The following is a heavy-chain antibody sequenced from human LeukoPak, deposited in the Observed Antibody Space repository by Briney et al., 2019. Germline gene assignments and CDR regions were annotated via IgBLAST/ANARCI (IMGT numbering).Heavy chain of an antibody. J-gene: IGHJ4*02. D-gene: IGHD1-26*01. V-gene: IGHV4-39*01. CDR1: GGSISSTTYH. Sequence: AETLSLTCTVSGGSISSTTYHWGWIRQPPGKGREWFGNICYNGPTYYNPSLKSRVTISVATSKNHCALKLSSVTAAETAVYYCARHGGTYLEYWGEGNLVTVSS. CDR3: ARHGGTYLEY. CDR2: ICYNGPT.